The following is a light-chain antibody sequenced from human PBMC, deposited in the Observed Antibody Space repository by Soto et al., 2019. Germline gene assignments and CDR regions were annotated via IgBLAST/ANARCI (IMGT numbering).Light chain of an antibody. J-gene: IGKJ1*01. CDR3: QQYYNTPQN. CDR1: QSVLYSSNNKNY. V-gene: IGKV4-1*01. CDR2: WAS. Sequence: DIVMTQSPDSLAVSLGERATINCKSSQSVLYSSNNKNYLAWYQQKPGQPPKLLIYWASTRESGIPDRFSGSGDGTDFTLTISSLQAEDVAVYYCQQYYNTPQNFGQGTKVEIK.